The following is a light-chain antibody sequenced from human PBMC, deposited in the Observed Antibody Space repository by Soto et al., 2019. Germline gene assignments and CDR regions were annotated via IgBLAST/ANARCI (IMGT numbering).Light chain of an antibody. CDR3: AAWDDSLNGLYV. CDR2: SNN. J-gene: IGLJ1*01. V-gene: IGLV1-44*01. Sequence: QSVLTQPPSASGTPGQRVTISCSGSSSNVGSHSVDWYQHLAGTAPKLLIYSNNQRPSWVPDRLSGAKSGTSASLDISELECEDEAEYYCAAWDDSLNGLYVFGTGTQVTVL. CDR1: SSNVGSHS.